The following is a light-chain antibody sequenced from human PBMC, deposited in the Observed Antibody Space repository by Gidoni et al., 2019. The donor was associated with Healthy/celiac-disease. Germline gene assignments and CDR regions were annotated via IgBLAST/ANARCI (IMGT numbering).Light chain of an antibody. J-gene: IGKJ3*01. V-gene: IGKV1-6*01. Sequence: AIQLTQSPSSLSASVGDRVTVTCRASQGSRNDLAWYQQKPGKAPKLLIYAASTLQSGVPSRFSGSGSGTDFTLTISSLQPEDFATYYCLQDYNYPRTFGPGTKVDIK. CDR1: QGSRND. CDR3: LQDYNYPRT. CDR2: AAS.